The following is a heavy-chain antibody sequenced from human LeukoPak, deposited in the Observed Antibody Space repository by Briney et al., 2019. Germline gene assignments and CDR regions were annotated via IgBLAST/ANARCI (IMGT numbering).Heavy chain of an antibody. V-gene: IGHV1-2*06. D-gene: IGHD1-26*01. CDR1: GRTFTGYY. CDR3: ARDGVEATLLDY. J-gene: IGHJ4*02. Sequence: ASVKVSCKASGRTFTGYYMHWVRQAPGQGLEWMGRINPNSGGTNYAQKFHGRVTMTRDTSISTAYMELSRLRSDDTAVYYCARDGVEATLLDYWGQGTLVTVSS. CDR2: INPNSGGT.